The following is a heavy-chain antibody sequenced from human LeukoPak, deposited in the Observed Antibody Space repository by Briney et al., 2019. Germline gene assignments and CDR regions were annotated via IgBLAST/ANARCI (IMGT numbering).Heavy chain of an antibody. CDR1: GGSFSGYY. CDR2: INHSGST. Sequence: KTSETLSLTCAVYGGSFSGYYWSWIRQPPGKGLEWIGEINHSGSTNYNPSLKSRVTISVDTSKNQFSLKLSSVTAADTAVYYCARRSIVVVVAAPNWFDPWGQGTLVTVSS. V-gene: IGHV4-34*01. D-gene: IGHD2-15*01. CDR3: ARRSIVVVVAAPNWFDP. J-gene: IGHJ5*02.